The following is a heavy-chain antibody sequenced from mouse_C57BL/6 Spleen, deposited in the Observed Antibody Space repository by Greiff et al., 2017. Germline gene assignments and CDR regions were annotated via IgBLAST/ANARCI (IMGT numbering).Heavy chain of an antibody. D-gene: IGHD2-14*01. CDR1: GYTFTSYW. CDR2: IDPSDSYT. J-gene: IGHJ1*03. CDR3: ARSAGVPRYFDV. Sequence: VQLQQPGAELVRPGTSVKLSCKASGYTFTSYWMHWVKQRPGQGLEWIGVIDPSDSYTNYNQKFKGKATLTVDTSSSTAYMQLSSLTSEDSAVYYCARSAGVPRYFDVWGTGTTVTVSS. V-gene: IGHV1-59*01.